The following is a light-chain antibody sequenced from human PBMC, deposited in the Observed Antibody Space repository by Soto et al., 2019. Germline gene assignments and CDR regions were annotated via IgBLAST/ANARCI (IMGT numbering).Light chain of an antibody. J-gene: IGKJ5*01. V-gene: IGKV3-11*01. CDR2: DAS. Sequence: EIVLTQSPATLSLSPGDRATLSCRASQSVSNFLAWYQQKPGQAPRLLIYDASNRATGIPARFGGSGSGTDFTLTISSLEPEDFAVYYCQQRGSWPFITFGQGTRLEIQ. CDR3: QQRGSWPFIT. CDR1: QSVSNF.